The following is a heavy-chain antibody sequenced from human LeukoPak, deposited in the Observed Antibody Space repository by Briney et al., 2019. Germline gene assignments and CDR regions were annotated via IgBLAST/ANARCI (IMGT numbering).Heavy chain of an antibody. CDR2: IRYDGSNK. D-gene: IGHD6-13*01. Sequence: GGSLRLSCAASGFTFSIYGLHWVRQAPGKGLEWVAFIRYDGSNKYYADSVKGRFTISRDNSKNTLYLQMNSLRAEDTAVYYCAKEDPYSSSWSPLDYWGQGTLVTVSS. CDR1: GFTFSIYG. CDR3: AKEDPYSSSWSPLDY. V-gene: IGHV3-30*02. J-gene: IGHJ4*02.